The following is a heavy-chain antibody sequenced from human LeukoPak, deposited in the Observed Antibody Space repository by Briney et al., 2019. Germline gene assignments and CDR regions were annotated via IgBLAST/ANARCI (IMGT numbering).Heavy chain of an antibody. CDR1: GFTFSSYS. CDR3: ARDLIAARPYYFDY. D-gene: IGHD6-6*01. CDR2: ISSSSSTI. V-gene: IGHV3-48*01. Sequence: GGSLRLSCAASGFTFSSYSMNWVRQAPGKGLEWVSYISSSSSTIYYADSVKGRFTISRDNAKNSLYLQMNSLRAEDTAVYYCARDLIAARPYYFDYWGQETLVTVSS. J-gene: IGHJ4*02.